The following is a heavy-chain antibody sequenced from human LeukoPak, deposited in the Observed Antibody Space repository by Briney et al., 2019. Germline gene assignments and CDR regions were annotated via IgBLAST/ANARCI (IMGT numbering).Heavy chain of an antibody. CDR2: ISYDGSNK. V-gene: IGHV3-30*18. CDR1: GFTFSSYG. Sequence: GGSPRLSCAASGFTFSSYGMHWVRQAPGKGLEWVAVISYDGSNKYYADSAKGRFTISRDNSKNTLYLQMNSLRAEDTAVYYCAKAPSWRPTYYGMDVWGQGTTVTVSS. CDR3: AKAPSWRPTYYGMDV. D-gene: IGHD3-3*01. J-gene: IGHJ6*02.